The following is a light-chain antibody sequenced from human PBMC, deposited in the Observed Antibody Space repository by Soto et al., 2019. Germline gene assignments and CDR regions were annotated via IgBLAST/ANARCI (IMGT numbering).Light chain of an antibody. J-gene: IGKJ1*01. CDR3: QQRSYWPPT. CDR2: DTS. CDR1: QSVSSN. V-gene: IGKV3-11*01. Sequence: EIVITPSPAPLSVSPGERATLSCRASQSVSSNLAWYQQTPGQAPRLLIYDTSNRATGIPARFSGSGSGTDFTLTISSLETEDFAVYYCQQRSYWPPTFGQGTKVDI.